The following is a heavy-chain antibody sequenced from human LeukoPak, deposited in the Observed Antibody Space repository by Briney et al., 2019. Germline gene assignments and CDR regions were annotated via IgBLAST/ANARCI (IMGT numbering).Heavy chain of an antibody. D-gene: IGHD3-10*01. J-gene: IGHJ2*01. CDR3: ARDLGGGSYGWGKFDL. Sequence: ASVKVSCKASGYSFTSYYMHWVRQAPGQGLEWMGIINPSGGSTSYGQKFQGRVTMTRDTSTSTVYMELSSLRSEDTAVYYCARDLGGGSYGWGKFDLWGRGTLVAVSP. CDR1: GYSFTSYY. CDR2: INPSGGST. V-gene: IGHV1-46*01.